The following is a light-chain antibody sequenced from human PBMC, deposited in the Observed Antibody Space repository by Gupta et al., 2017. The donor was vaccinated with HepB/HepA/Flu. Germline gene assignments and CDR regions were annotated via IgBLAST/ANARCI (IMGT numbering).Light chain of an antibody. CDR3: QQRNNWPPDLT. V-gene: IGKV3-11*01. J-gene: IGKJ4*01. CDR2: DAS. Sequence: EIVFTQSPGTLSLSPGERATLSCRASQSVTSYLAWYQQKPGQGPRLLIYDASSGSGTDFTLTISSLEPEDVAVYYCQQRNNWPPDLTFGGGTKVEIK. CDR1: QSVTSY.